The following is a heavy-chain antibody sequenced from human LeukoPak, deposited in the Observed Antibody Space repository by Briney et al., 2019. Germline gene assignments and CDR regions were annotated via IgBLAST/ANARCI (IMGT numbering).Heavy chain of an antibody. CDR3: ASSLAVAYGMDV. Sequence: WASVKVSCKASGYTFTSYYMHWVRQAPGQGLEWMGIINPSGGSTSYAQKFQGRVTMTRDTSTSTVYMELSSLRSKDTAVYYCASSLAVAYGMDVWGQGTTVTVSS. V-gene: IGHV1-46*01. CDR1: GYTFTSYY. CDR2: INPSGGST. J-gene: IGHJ6*02. D-gene: IGHD6-19*01.